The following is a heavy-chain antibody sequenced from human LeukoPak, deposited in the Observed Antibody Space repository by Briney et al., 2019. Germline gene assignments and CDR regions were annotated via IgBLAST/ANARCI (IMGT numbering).Heavy chain of an antibody. CDR1: GFTFSTYA. V-gene: IGHV3-23*01. Sequence: GGSLRLSCAASGFTFSTYAMSWVRQAPGKGLEWVSLISSNGVSTHYADSVKGRFTLSRDNSKTPLYLQMKSLRAEDTAVYYCTKDLYTVTGDYWGQGTLVTVSS. J-gene: IGHJ4*02. CDR2: ISSNGVST. CDR3: TKDLYTVTGDY. D-gene: IGHD4-11*01.